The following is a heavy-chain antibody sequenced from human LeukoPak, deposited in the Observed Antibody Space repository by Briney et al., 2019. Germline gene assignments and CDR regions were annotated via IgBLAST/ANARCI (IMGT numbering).Heavy chain of an antibody. D-gene: IGHD4-23*01. CDR3: ARDSTVVTTFEGFDY. CDR2: ISYDGSNK. J-gene: IGHJ4*02. Sequence: PGGSLRLSCAASGFTFSSYAMHWVRQAPGKGLEWVAVISYDGSNKYYADSVKGRFTISRDNSKNTPYLQMNSLRAEDTAVYYCARDSTVVTTFEGFDYWGQGTLVTVSS. V-gene: IGHV3-30-3*01. CDR1: GFTFSSYA.